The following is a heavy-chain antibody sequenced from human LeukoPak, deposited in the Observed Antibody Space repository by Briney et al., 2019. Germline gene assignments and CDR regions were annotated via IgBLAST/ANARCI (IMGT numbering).Heavy chain of an antibody. CDR2: ISYDGNNK. Sequence: SGRSLRLSCAASRFTFSSYTIHWVRQAPGKGLEWVAVISYDGNNKYYADSVKGRFTISRDSSKNTLYLQMNSLRAEDTAVYYCARDGPYYDVLTGYPPFDYWGQGTLVTVSS. J-gene: IGHJ4*02. D-gene: IGHD3-9*01. CDR1: RFTFSSYT. CDR3: ARDGPYYDVLTGYPPFDY. V-gene: IGHV3-30-3*01.